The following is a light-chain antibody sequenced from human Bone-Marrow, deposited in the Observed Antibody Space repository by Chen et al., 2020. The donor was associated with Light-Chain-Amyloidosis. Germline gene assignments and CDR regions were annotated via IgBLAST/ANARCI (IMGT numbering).Light chain of an antibody. CDR2: DDS. CDR3: QVWDRSSDRPV. J-gene: IGLJ3*02. Sequence: SYVLTQPSSLSVPPGQTATIACGGNNITSTSVHWYQQTPGQAPLLVVYDDSDRPSGIPARLSGSNSGNTATLTISRVEAGDEADYYCQVWDRSSDRPVFGGGTKLTVL. V-gene: IGLV3-21*02. CDR1: NITSTS.